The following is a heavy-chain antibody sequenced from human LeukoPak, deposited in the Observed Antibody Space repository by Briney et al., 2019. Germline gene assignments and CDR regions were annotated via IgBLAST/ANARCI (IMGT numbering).Heavy chain of an antibody. CDR1: GFTFSTYS. J-gene: IGHJ4*02. Sequence: GGSLRLSCAASGFTFSTYSMNWVRQTPGKGLVWVSSMKYDGTYTKYADSVKGRFTISRDNTKSTLYLQMNSLRAEDTAVYYCARTDNLDYWGQGTLVTVSS. D-gene: IGHD5-24*01. CDR2: MKYDGTYT. V-gene: IGHV3-74*01. CDR3: ARTDNLDY.